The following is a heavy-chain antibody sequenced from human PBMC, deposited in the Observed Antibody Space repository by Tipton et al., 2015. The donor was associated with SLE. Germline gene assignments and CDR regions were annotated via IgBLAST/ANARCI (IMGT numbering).Heavy chain of an antibody. J-gene: IGHJ6*03. V-gene: IGHV3-66*02. CDR1: GFTVSNNY. CDR2: IYSGGST. D-gene: IGHD3-10*01. Sequence: SLRLSCAASGFTVSNNYMSWVRQAPGKGLEWVSVIYSGGSTYYADSVKGRFTISRDNSKNTLYLQMNSLRAEDTAVYYCARDLHSYGSVDSYYYMDVWGKGTTVTVSS. CDR3: ARDLHSYGSVDSYYYMDV.